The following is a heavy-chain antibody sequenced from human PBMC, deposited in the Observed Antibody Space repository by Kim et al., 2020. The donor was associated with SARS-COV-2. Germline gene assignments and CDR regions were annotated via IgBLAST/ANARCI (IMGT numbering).Heavy chain of an antibody. D-gene: IGHD3-3*01. CDR3: ARRFLEWLLGSYYYYGMDV. CDR1: GGTFSSYA. CDR2: IIPIFGTA. V-gene: IGHV1-69*13. Sequence: SVKVSCKASGGTFSSYAISWVRQAPGQGLEWMGGIIPIFGTANYAQKFQGRVTITADESTSTAYMELSSLRSEDTAVYYCARRFLEWLLGSYYYYGMDVWGQGTTVTVSS. J-gene: IGHJ6*02.